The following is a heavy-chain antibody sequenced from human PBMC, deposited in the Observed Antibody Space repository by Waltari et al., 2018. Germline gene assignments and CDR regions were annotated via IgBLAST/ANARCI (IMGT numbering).Heavy chain of an antibody. D-gene: IGHD2-15*01. CDR3: ARGAGYCSGGSCYWH. CDR2: IIPIFGTA. V-gene: IGHV1-69*05. CDR1: GGTFSSYA. J-gene: IGHJ1*01. Sequence: QVQLVKSGAEVKKPGSSVKVSCEASGGTFSSYAISWVRPAPGQGLEWMGGIIPIFGTANYAQKFQGRVTITTDESTSTAYMELSSLRSEDTAVYYCARGAGYCSGGSCYWHWGQGTLVTVSS.